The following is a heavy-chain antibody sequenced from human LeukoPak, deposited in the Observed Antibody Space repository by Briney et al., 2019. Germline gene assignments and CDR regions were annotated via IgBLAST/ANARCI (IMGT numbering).Heavy chain of an antibody. CDR2: INWNGGGT. CDR3: QRDKSEGSSLSAFDS. V-gene: IGHV3-20*01. D-gene: IGHD6-13*01. J-gene: IGHJ3*02. CDR1: GFTFADSG. Sequence: GGSLRLSCAPSGFTFADSGMSWVRHAPGKGLGWVSGINWNGGGTDYADSVKGRFTISRDNAKNTPYLQMNSPRAEDTALYHCQRDKSEGSSLSAFDSWGQGTMVTVSS.